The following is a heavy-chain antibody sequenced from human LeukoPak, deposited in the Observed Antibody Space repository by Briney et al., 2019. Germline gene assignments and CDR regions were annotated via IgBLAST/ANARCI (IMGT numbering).Heavy chain of an antibody. CDR1: GFTFSSYA. CDR2: IIVSGGST. CDR3: AKDPAPYYYGSGSYPSDY. V-gene: IGHV3-23*01. J-gene: IGHJ4*02. Sequence: PGGSLRLSCAASGFTFSSYAMSWVRQAPGKGLEWVSAIIVSGGSTYYEDSVKGRFTISRDNSKNTLYLQMNSMRAEDTAVYYCAKDPAPYYYGSGSYPSDYWGQGTLVTVSS. D-gene: IGHD3-10*01.